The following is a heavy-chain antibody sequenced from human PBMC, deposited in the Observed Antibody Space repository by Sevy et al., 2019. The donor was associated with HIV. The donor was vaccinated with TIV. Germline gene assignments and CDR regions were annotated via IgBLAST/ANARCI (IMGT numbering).Heavy chain of an antibody. V-gene: IGHV4-59*12. J-gene: IGHJ4*02. CDR3: ARLGSFWSGYYPYYFDY. D-gene: IGHD3-3*01. CDR1: GGSISSYY. CDR2: IYYSGST. Sequence: SETLSLTCTVSGGSISSYYWSWIRQPPGKGLEWIGYIYYSGSTNYNPSLKSRVTISVDTSKNQFSLKLISVTAADTAVYYCARLGSFWSGYYPYYFDYWGQGTLVTVSS.